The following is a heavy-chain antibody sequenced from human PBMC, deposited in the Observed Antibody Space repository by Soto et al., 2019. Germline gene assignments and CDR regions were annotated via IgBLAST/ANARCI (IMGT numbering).Heavy chain of an antibody. Sequence: ASVKVSCKASGGTFSSYTIGCVRQAPGQGLEWMGRIIPILGIANYAQRFQGRVTITADKSTSTAYLELSSLISEDTAVYYCATPQDYDGCLDSWGQGTLVTVSS. CDR2: IIPILGIA. CDR1: GGTFSSYT. D-gene: IGHD3-22*01. CDR3: ATPQDYDGCLDS. J-gene: IGHJ4*02. V-gene: IGHV1-69*02.